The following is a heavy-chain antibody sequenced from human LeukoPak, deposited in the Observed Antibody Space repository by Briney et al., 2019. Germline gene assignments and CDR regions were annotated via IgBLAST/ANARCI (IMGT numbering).Heavy chain of an antibody. CDR1: GFTFSSYA. J-gene: IGHJ6*02. V-gene: IGHV3-48*01. Sequence: GGSLRLSCAASGFTFSSYAMHWVRQAPGKGLEWVSYISSSSSTIYYADSVKGRFTISRDNAKNSLYLQMNSLRAEDTAVYYCAREISGMDVWGQGTTVTVSS. CDR2: ISSSSSTI. CDR3: AREISGMDV.